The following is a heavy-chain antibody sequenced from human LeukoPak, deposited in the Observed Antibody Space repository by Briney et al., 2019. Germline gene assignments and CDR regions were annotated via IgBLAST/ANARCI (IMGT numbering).Heavy chain of an antibody. J-gene: IGHJ4*02. D-gene: IGHD3-9*01. CDR2: IYYSGST. CDR3: AGSVRDDILTGFDY. Sequence: SETLSLTCTVSGGSISSYYWSWIRQPPGKGLEWIGYIYYSGSTNYNPSLKSRVTISVDTSKNQFSLKLSSVTAADTAVYYCAGSVRDDILTGFDYWGQGTLVTVSS. CDR1: GGSISSYY. V-gene: IGHV4-59*01.